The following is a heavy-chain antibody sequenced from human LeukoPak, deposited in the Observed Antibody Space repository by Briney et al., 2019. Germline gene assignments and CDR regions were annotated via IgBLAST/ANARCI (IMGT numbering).Heavy chain of an antibody. Sequence: QAGGSLRLSCAASGFTFSSYAMSWVRQAPGKGLEWVSAISGSGGSTYYADSVKGRFTISRDNAKNSLYLQMNSLRAEDTAVYYCARDQDYYYYGMDVWGQGTTVTVSS. CDR1: GFTFSSYA. CDR3: ARDQDYYYYGMDV. J-gene: IGHJ6*02. CDR2: ISGSGGST. V-gene: IGHV3-23*01.